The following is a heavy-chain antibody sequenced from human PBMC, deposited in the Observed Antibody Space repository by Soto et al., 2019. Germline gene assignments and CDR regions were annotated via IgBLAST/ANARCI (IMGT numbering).Heavy chain of an antibody. Sequence: GESLKISCVASGFTFSGYGMSWVRQAPGKGLEWVSGISGSGSSTYYADSVKGRFAISRDQSKNTLYLQMNSLRADDTAIYYCQKAWGVGTTPPFSTDSCG. V-gene: IGHV3-23*01. CDR1: GFTFSGYG. D-gene: IGHD1-1*01. CDR2: ISGSGSST. CDR3: QKAWGVGTTPPFSTDS. J-gene: IGHJ5*01.